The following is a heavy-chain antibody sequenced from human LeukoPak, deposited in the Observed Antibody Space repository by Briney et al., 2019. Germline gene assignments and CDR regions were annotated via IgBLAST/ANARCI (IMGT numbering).Heavy chain of an antibody. Sequence: SETLSLTCTVSGGSISSSSYCWGWIRQPPGKGLEWIGSIYYSGSTYYNPSLKSRVTISVDTSKNQFSLKLSSVTAADTAVYYCARVGSSWYGWFDPWGQGTLVTVSS. V-gene: IGHV4-39*07. J-gene: IGHJ5*02. CDR3: ARVGSSWYGWFDP. CDR1: GGSISSSSYC. CDR2: IYYSGST. D-gene: IGHD6-13*01.